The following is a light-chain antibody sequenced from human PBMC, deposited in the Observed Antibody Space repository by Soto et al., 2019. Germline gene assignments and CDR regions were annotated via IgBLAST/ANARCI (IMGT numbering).Light chain of an antibody. J-gene: IGKJ5*01. Sequence: EIVLTQSPATLSLSPGERVTLSCRASQSVSSYFAWYQQKHGQAPRLLIYDASNRATGIPARFSGSGSGTDFTLTISSLEPEDFAVYYCQQRSNGPLTFGQGTRLEIK. CDR1: QSVSSY. CDR3: QQRSNGPLT. CDR2: DAS. V-gene: IGKV3-11*01.